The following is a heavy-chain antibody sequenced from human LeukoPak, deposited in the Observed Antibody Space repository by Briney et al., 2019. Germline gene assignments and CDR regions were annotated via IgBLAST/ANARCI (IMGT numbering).Heavy chain of an antibody. J-gene: IGHJ4*02. CDR2: INQDGSEK. Sequence: PGESLRLSCAASGFTFSRSWVTWVRQAPGKGLEWVASINQDGSEKYYVDSVKGRFTISRDNAKNSLSLQMNSLGAEDTAVYYCAKVGGSIDFDYWGQGTLVTVSS. CDR1: GFTFSRSW. CDR3: AKVGGSIDFDY. V-gene: IGHV3-7*01. D-gene: IGHD2-2*01.